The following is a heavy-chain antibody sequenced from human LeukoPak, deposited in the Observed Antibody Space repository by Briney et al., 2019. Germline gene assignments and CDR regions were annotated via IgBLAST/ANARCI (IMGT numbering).Heavy chain of an antibody. CDR1: GYTFTSYD. D-gene: IGHD7-27*01. V-gene: IGHV1-8*03. Sequence: ASVEVSCKASGYTFTSYDINWVRQATGQGLEWKGWMNPNSGNTGYAQKFQGRVTITRNTSISTAYMELSSLRSEDTAVYYCARWTPLKLGIDAFDIWGQGTMVTVSS. CDR2: MNPNSGNT. CDR3: ARWTPLKLGIDAFDI. J-gene: IGHJ3*02.